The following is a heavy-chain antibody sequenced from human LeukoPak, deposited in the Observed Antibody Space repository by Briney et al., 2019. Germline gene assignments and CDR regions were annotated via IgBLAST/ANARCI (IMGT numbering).Heavy chain of an antibody. D-gene: IGHD3-22*01. CDR3: ARGSYYYDSSGYLRHDAFDI. V-gene: IGHV1-69*13. CDR1: GGTFSSYA. J-gene: IGHJ3*02. CDR2: IIPIFGTA. Sequence: ASVKVSCKASGGTFSSYAISWVRQAPGQGLEWMGGIIPIFGTANYAQKFQGRVTITADESTSTAYMELSSLRSEDTAVYYCARGSYYYDSSGYLRHDAFDIWGQGTMVTVSS.